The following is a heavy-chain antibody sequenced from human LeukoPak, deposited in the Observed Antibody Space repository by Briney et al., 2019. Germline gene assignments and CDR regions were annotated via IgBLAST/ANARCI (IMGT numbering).Heavy chain of an antibody. D-gene: IGHD3-22*01. V-gene: IGHV3-21*01. J-gene: IGHJ4*02. CDR2: ISSSSSYI. CDR3: ARPFNYYDSSGYSFFDY. Sequence: PGGSLRLSCAASGFTFSSYSMNWVRQAPGKGLEWVSSISSSSSYIYYADSVKGRFTISRDNAKNSLYLQMNSLRAEDTAVYYCARPFNYYDSSGYSFFDYWGQGTLVTVSS. CDR1: GFTFSSYS.